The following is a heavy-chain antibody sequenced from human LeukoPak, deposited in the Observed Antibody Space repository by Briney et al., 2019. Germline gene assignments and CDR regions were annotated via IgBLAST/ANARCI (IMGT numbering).Heavy chain of an antibody. J-gene: IGHJ3*02. CDR2: IYYSGST. D-gene: IGHD3-3*01. CDR3: ARGDPDISFGVVGEAFDI. V-gene: IGHV4-59*01. CDR1: GGSISSYY. Sequence: SETLSLTCTVSGGSISSYYWSWIRQPPGKGLEWIGYIYYSGSTNYNPSLKSRVTISVDTSKNQFSLKLSSVTAADTAVYYCARGDPDISFGVVGEAFDIWGQGTMVTVSS.